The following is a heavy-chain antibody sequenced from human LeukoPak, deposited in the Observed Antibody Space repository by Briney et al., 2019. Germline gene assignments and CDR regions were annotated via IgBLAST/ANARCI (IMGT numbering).Heavy chain of an antibody. D-gene: IGHD5-12*01. J-gene: IGHJ4*02. V-gene: IGHV3-23*01. Sequence: GGSLILSCAASGFTFTNYAMSWVRQAPGKGLEWVSGISGSGGTTYYADSVKGRFTISRDNSKNTLYLQMNSLRDEDTAVYYCAKGVATPIDYWGQGTLVTVSS. CDR1: GFTFTNYA. CDR2: ISGSGGTT. CDR3: AKGVATPIDY.